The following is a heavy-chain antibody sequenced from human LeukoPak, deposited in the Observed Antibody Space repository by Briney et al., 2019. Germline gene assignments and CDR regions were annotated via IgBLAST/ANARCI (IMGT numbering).Heavy chain of an antibody. D-gene: IGHD5-24*01. J-gene: IGHJ4*02. CDR1: GFTFSSYS. Sequence: GGSLRLSCAASGFTFSSYSMNWVRQAPGKGLEWVSYISSSSSTIYYADSVKGRFTISRDNAKNSLYLQMNSLRAEDTAVYYCARSDGWVDYWGQGTLVTVSS. CDR2: ISSSSSTI. V-gene: IGHV3-48*01. CDR3: ARSDGWVDY.